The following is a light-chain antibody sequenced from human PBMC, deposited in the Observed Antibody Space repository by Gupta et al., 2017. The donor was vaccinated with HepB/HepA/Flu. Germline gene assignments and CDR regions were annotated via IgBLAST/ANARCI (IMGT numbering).Light chain of an antibody. J-gene: IGKJ2*01. Sequence: DIQMTQSPSTLSAFVGDRVTITCRASQSISTWLAWYQQKPGKAPKLLIYEASRLESGVPSRFSGSGYGTEFTLTINSLQPDDFATYYCQQDNSYPGTFGQGTKVEIK. CDR2: EAS. CDR1: QSISTW. CDR3: QQDNSYPGT. V-gene: IGKV1-5*03.